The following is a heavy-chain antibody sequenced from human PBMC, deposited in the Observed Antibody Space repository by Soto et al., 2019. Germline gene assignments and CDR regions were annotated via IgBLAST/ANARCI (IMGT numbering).Heavy chain of an antibody. CDR3: ARGRYGYVWGSYSPPYYFDY. D-gene: IGHD3-16*01. CDR1: GGSISSGGYS. CDR2: IYHSGST. V-gene: IGHV4-30-2*01. Sequence: PSETLSLTCAVCGGSISSGGYSWSWIRQPPGRGLEWIGYIYHSGSTYYNPSLKSRVTISVDRSKNQFSLKLSSVTAADTAVYYCARGRYGYVWGSYSPPYYFDYWGQGTLVTVSS. J-gene: IGHJ4*02.